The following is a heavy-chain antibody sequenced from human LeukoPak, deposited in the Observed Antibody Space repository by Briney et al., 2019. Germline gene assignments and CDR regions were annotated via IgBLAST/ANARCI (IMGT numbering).Heavy chain of an antibody. Sequence: GGSLRLSCAASAFTVSSNYMSWVRQAPGKGLDWVSVIHAGGNSLYADSVKGRFTVSRHISENTVYLQMNNLRPEDTAVYYCASGESAQQVFEYWGQGTLVTVSS. V-gene: IGHV3-53*04. CDR3: ASGESAQQVFEY. J-gene: IGHJ4*02. D-gene: IGHD4-17*01. CDR2: IHAGGNS. CDR1: AFTVSSNY.